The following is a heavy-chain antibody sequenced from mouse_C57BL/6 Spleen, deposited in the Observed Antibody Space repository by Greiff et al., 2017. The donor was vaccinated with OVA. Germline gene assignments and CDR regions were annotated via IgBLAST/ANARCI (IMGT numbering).Heavy chain of an antibody. CDR3: AGLGRYFDV. Sequence: VQLQQPGPELVKPGASVKISCKASGYSFTGYYMNWVKQSPEKSLEWIGEINPSTGGTTYNQKFKAKATLTVDKSSSTAYMQLKSLTSEDSAVYYCAGLGRYFDVWGTGTTVTVSS. CDR2: INPSTGGT. J-gene: IGHJ1*03. V-gene: IGHV1-42*01. CDR1: GYSFTGYY. D-gene: IGHD2-4*01.